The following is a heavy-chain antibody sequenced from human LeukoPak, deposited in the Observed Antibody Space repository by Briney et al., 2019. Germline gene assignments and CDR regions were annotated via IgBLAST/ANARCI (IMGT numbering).Heavy chain of an antibody. CDR1: GGSFSGYY. CDR2: INHSGST. D-gene: IGHD2-15*01. J-gene: IGHJ6*03. CDR3: ARGYCSGGSCPNRKKYYYYYMDV. V-gene: IGHV4-34*01. Sequence: SETLSLTCAVYGGSFSGYYWSWIRQPPGKGLEWIGEINHSGSTNYNPSLKSRVTISVDTSKNQFSLKLSSVTAADTAVYYCARGYCSGGSCPNRKKYYYYYMDVWGKGTTVTVSS.